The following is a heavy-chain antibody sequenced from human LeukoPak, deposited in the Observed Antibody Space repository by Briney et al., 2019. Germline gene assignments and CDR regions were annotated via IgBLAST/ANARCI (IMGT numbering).Heavy chain of an antibody. CDR3: AKTIVLRYFDWLLPEGFDY. CDR2: IKTDGSLT. CDR1: GFTFSSYW. D-gene: IGHD3-9*01. J-gene: IGHJ4*02. Sequence: PGGSLRLSCVASGFTFSSYWMTWVRQAPGKGLEWVANIKTDGSLTYYVDSVKGRFTISRDNAKNTLYLQMNSLRAEDTAVYYCAKTIVLRYFDWLLPEGFDYWGQGTLVTVSS. V-gene: IGHV3-7*03.